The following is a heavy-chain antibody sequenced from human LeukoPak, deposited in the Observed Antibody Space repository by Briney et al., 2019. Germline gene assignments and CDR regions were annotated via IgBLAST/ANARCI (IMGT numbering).Heavy chain of an antibody. J-gene: IGHJ6*02. CDR2: IDSGGTT. CDR3: ARTSHYYDMDV. Sequence: GGSLRLSCAASGSNVTYNYMTWVRQAPGKGLEWVSLIDSGGTTYYADSLRGRFTIFRHTSNNTLFLQMNSLRPEDTAVYYCARTSHYYDMDVWGQGTTVTVSS. V-gene: IGHV3-53*04. CDR1: GSNVTYNY.